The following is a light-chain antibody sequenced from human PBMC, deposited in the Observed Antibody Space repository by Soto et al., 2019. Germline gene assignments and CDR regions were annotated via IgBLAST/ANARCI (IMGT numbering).Light chain of an antibody. J-gene: IGKJ1*01. CDR2: AAS. CDR1: QSISSY. Sequence: DIQMTQSPSSLSASVGGRVTITCRASQSISSYLNWYQQKPGKAPKVLIYAASTLQTGVPSRFSGSGSGTDFILTINWLQSEDFATYYCQQYYDYPRTFGQGTKVDIK. V-gene: IGKV1-39*01. CDR3: QQYYDYPRT.